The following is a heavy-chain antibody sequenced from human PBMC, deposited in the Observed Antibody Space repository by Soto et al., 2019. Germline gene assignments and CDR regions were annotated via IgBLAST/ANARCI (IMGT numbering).Heavy chain of an antibody. D-gene: IGHD1-26*01. J-gene: IGHJ3*02. CDR2: ISAYNGNT. CDR3: ARDGWYSGSYWGAFDI. V-gene: IGHV1-18*04. Sequence: SVNGSWKSAGYTFSSYRISWVRQAPGQGLECMGWISAYNGNTNYAQKLQGRVTMTTDTSTSTAYMELRSLRSDDTAVYYCARDGWYSGSYWGAFDIWGQGTMVTVSS. CDR1: GYTFSSYR.